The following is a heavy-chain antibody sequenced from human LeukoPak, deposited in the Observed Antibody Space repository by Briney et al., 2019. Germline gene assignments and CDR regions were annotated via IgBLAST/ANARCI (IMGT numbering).Heavy chain of an antibody. Sequence: GGSLRLSCAASGFTFSSYAMSWVRQAPGKGLEWVSAISGSGGSTYYADSVKGRFTISRDNSKSTLYLQMNSLRAEDTAVYYCAKVRVGATTEPDYWGQGTLVTVSS. CDR1: GFTFSSYA. V-gene: IGHV3-23*01. CDR2: ISGSGGST. CDR3: AKVRVGATTEPDY. J-gene: IGHJ4*02. D-gene: IGHD1-26*01.